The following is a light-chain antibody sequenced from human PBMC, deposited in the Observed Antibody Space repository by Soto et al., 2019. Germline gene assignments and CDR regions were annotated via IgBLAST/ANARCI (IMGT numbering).Light chain of an antibody. CDR2: DVS. Sequence: QSALTQPPSVSGSPGQSVAISCTGTSSDVGSYNRVSWYQQAPGTAPKLMIYDVSNRPSGVPDRFSGSKSGNTASLTISGRQAEDEADYYCSSYITSSTYVFGTGTKVTVL. V-gene: IGLV2-18*02. CDR3: SSYITSSTYV. CDR1: SSDVGSYNR. J-gene: IGLJ1*01.